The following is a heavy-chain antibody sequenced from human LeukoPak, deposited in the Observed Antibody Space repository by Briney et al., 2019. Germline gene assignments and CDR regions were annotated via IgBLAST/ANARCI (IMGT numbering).Heavy chain of an antibody. V-gene: IGHV5-51*01. CDR1: GYSFTNYW. Sequence: GESLKISCKGSGYSFTNYWIGWVRQMPGEGLEWMGLIYPGDSETRYSPSFQGQVIISVDKSISTAYLQWSSLKATDTAMYYCARRRGSSERIDYWGQGTLVTVSS. CDR2: IYPGDSET. D-gene: IGHD1-26*01. CDR3: ARRRGSSERIDY. J-gene: IGHJ4*02.